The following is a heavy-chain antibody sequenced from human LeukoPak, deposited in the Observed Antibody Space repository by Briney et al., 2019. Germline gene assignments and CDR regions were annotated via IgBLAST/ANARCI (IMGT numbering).Heavy chain of an antibody. Sequence: GGSLRLSCVVSGFTFSSYAMSWVRQAPGKGLEWASAISGSGGSTYYADSVKGRFTVSRDNSKSTLYLQMNSLRAEDTAVYYCAKERRGGSKDPHFDYWAQGTLLSVSS. CDR2: ISGSGGST. J-gene: IGHJ4*02. V-gene: IGHV3-23*01. D-gene: IGHD5-24*01. CDR3: AKERRGGSKDPHFDY. CDR1: GFTFSSYA.